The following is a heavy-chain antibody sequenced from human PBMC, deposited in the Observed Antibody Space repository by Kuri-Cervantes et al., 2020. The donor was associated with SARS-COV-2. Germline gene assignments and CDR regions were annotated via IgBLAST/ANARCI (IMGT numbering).Heavy chain of an antibody. V-gene: IGHV4-59*01. CDR1: GGSISSYY. CDR3: ARTHYATLLDI. CDR2: IYYSGST. D-gene: IGHD2-2*01. J-gene: IGHJ3*02. Sequence: GSLRLSCTVSGGSISSYYWSWIRQPPGKVLEWIGYIYYSGSTNYNPSLKSRVTISVDTSKNQFSLKLSSVTPADTAVYYCARTHYATLLDIWGQGTMVTVSS.